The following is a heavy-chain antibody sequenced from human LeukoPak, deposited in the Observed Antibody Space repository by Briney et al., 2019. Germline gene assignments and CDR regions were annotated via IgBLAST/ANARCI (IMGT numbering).Heavy chain of an antibody. CDR3: ARLCGDGYMDY. D-gene: IGHD5-24*01. Sequence: PSQTLSLTCTVSGGSISSGDYYWSWIRQPPGKGLEWIGSIYYSGSTYYNPSLKSRVTISVDTSKNQFSLKLSSVTAADTAVYYCARLCGDGYMDYWGQGTLVTVSS. CDR1: GGSISSGDYY. V-gene: IGHV4-30-2*03. CDR2: IYYSGST. J-gene: IGHJ4*02.